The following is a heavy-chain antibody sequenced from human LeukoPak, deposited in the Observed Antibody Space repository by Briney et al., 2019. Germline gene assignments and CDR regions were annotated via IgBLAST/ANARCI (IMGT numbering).Heavy chain of an antibody. CDR2: IYYSGST. V-gene: IGHV4-59*01. CDR3: ARGISTSCYRH. CDR1: GGSISSYY. Sequence: SETLSLTCTVSGGSISSYYWSWIRQPPGKGLEWIEYIYYSGSTNYNPSLKSRVTISVDTSKNQFSLKLSSVTAADTAVYYCARGISTSCYRHWGQGTLVTVSS. D-gene: IGHD2-2*01. J-gene: IGHJ4*02.